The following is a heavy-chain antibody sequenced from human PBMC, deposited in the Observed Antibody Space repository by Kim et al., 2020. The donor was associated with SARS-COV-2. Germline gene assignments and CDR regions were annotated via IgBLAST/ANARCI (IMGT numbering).Heavy chain of an antibody. Sequence: PPPQRRITVSVDTSKSQFSLKLSSVTAADTAVYYCARHFGLQLWFGSFDYWGQGTLVTVSS. J-gene: IGHJ4*02. CDR3: ARHFGLQLWFGSFDY. D-gene: IGHD5-18*01. V-gene: IGHV4-39*01.